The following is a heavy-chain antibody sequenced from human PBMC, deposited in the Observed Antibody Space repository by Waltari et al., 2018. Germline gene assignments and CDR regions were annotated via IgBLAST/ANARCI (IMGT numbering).Heavy chain of an antibody. V-gene: IGHV3-30*02. CDR2: IRDAGSNK. D-gene: IGHD2-15*01. CDR3: AKGRKVAAPNDY. J-gene: IGHJ4*02. CDR1: GFTFSSCG. Sequence: QVQLVESGGGVVQPGGSLRLSCAASGFTFSSCGMHWVRQAPGKGLEWVAFIRDAGSNKYYADSVKGRFTISRDNSKNTLYLQMNSLRAEDTAVYYCAKGRKVAAPNDYWGQGTLVTVSS.